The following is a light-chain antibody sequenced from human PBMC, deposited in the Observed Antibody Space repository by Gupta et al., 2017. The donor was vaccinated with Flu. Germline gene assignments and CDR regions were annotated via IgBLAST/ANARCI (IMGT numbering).Light chain of an antibody. CDR1: QGISIW. CDR2: KAS. J-gene: IGKJ1*01. V-gene: IGKV1-5*03. CDR3: QQYNSYSWT. Sequence: GDRVAITCRASQGISIWLAWYQQKPGKAPKLLIYKASSLVSGVPSRFSGSGSGTEFTLPISSLQPDDFATYYCQQYNSYSWTFGQGTKVEIK.